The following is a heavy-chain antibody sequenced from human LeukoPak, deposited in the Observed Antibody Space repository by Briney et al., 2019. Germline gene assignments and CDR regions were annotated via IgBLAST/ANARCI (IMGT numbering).Heavy chain of an antibody. V-gene: IGHV5-51*01. J-gene: IGHJ4*02. D-gene: IGHD6-19*01. CDR3: ATPIYSSGWLFDY. Sequence: GESLKISCKGSGYSFTSYWIGWVRQMPGKGLEWMGIIYPGESDTRYSPSFQGQVTISADKSISTAYLQWSSLKASDTAIYYCATPIYSSGWLFDYWGQGTLVTVSS. CDR2: IYPGESDT. CDR1: GYSFTSYW.